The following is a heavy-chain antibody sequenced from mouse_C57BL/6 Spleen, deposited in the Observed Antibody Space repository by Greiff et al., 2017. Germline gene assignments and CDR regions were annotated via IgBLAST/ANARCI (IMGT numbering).Heavy chain of an antibody. J-gene: IGHJ1*03. D-gene: IGHD1-1*01. CDR1: GYTFTDYN. V-gene: IGHV1-18*01. Sequence: EVMLVESGPELVKPGASVKIPCKASGYTFTDYNMDWVKQSHGKSLEWIGDINPNNGGTIYNQKFKGKATLTVDKSSSTAYMELRSLTSEDTAVYYCARRDYYGSSWWYFDVWGTGTTVTVSS. CDR2: INPNNGGT. CDR3: ARRDYYGSSWWYFDV.